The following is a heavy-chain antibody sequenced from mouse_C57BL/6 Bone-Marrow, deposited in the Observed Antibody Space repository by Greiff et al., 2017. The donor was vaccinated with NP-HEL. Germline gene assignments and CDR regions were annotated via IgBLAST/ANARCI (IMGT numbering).Heavy chain of an antibody. D-gene: IGHD2-1*01. Sequence: VQLQQPGAELVMPGASVKLSCKASGYTFTSYWMHWVKQRPGQGLEWIGEIDPSDSYTNYNQKFKGKSTLTVDKSSSPAYMQLSSLTSEDSAVYYCARSKGNFYAMDYWGQGTSVTVSS. CDR2: IDPSDSYT. CDR3: ARSKGNFYAMDY. V-gene: IGHV1-69*01. CDR1: GYTFTSYW. J-gene: IGHJ4*01.